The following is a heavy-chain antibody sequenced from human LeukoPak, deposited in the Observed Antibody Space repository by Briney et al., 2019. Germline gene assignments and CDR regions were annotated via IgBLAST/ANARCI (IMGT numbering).Heavy chain of an antibody. CDR3: AKVFSIGMVRGVTNYFDY. D-gene: IGHD3-10*01. V-gene: IGHV3-30*18. CDR1: GFTFSSYG. J-gene: IGHJ4*02. Sequence: PGGSLRLSCAASGFTFSSYGMHWVRQAPGKGLEWVAVISYDGSNKYYADSVKGRFTISRDNSKNTLYLQMNSLRAEDTAVHYCAKVFSIGMVRGVTNYFDYWGQGTLVTVSS. CDR2: ISYDGSNK.